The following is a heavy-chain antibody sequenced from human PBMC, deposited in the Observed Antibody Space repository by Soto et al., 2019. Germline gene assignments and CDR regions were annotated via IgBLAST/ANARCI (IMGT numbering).Heavy chain of an antibody. V-gene: IGHV3-30*03. J-gene: IGHJ4*02. CDR2: ISYDGSNK. D-gene: IGHD6-13*01. CDR1: GFTFSSYG. Sequence: GGSLRLSCAASGFTFSSYGLHWVRQAPGKGLEWVAVISYDGSNKYYADSVKGRFTISRDNAKNSLYLQMNSLRADDTAVYYCVRDKAAVGTYFYYWGQGTPVTVSS. CDR3: VRDKAAVGTYFYY.